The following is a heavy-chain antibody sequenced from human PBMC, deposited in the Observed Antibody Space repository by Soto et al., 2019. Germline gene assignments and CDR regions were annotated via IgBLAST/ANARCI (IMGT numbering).Heavy chain of an antibody. Sequence: GGSLRLSCAASGFTVSSNYMSWVRQAPGKGLEWVSVIYSGGSTYYADSVKGRFTISRDNSKNTLYLQMNSLRAEDTAVYYCAISEDSSGWYEYFQHWGQGTLVTVSS. CDR3: AISEDSSGWYEYFQH. J-gene: IGHJ1*01. D-gene: IGHD6-13*01. V-gene: IGHV3-66*01. CDR2: IYSGGST. CDR1: GFTVSSNY.